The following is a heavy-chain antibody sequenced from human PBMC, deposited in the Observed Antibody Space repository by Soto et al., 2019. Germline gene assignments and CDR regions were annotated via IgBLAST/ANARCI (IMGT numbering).Heavy chain of an antibody. D-gene: IGHD3-22*01. CDR2: INPNSGGT. CDR1: GYTFTGYY. V-gene: IGHV1-2*02. CDR3: VSSGYFYDDAFDT. Sequence: ASVNVSCKASGYTFTGYYMHWVRQAPGQGLEWMGWINPNSGGTNYAQKFQGRVTMTRDTSISTAYMELSRLRSDDTAVYYCVSSGYFYDDAFDTWGHGNKVTISS. J-gene: IGHJ3*02.